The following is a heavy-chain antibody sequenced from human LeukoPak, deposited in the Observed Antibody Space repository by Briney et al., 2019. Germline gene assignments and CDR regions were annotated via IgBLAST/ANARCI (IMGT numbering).Heavy chain of an antibody. J-gene: IGHJ5*02. Sequence: GSLRLSCAASGFTVSSNYMSWVRQAPGKGLEWVSVIYSGGSTYYADSVKGRFTISRDNSKNTLYLQMNSLRAEDTAVYYCAREKRAAADRISWFDPWGQGTLVTVSS. CDR2: IYSGGST. D-gene: IGHD6-13*01. V-gene: IGHV3-66*01. CDR3: AREKRAAADRISWFDP. CDR1: GFTVSSNY.